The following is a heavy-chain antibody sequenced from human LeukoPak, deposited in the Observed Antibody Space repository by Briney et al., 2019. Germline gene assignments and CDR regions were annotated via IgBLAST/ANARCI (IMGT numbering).Heavy chain of an antibody. CDR1: GVSISSYY. D-gene: IGHD5/OR15-5a*01. CDR3: ARGHRVYDAFDI. CDR2: IYYSRST. Sequence: SETLSLTCSVSGVSISSYYWSWIRPPPGKGLEWTRYIYYSRSTDYNPSHKSRGTISVDTSKNQFSLKLSSVTAADTSVYYCARGHRVYDAFDIWGQGTMVTVSS. V-gene: IGHV4-59*08. J-gene: IGHJ3*02.